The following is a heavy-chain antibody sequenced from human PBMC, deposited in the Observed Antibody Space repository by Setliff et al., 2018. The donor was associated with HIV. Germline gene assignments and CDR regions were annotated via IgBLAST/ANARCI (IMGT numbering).Heavy chain of an antibody. J-gene: IGHJ3*02. CDR2: INQSGGI. V-gene: IGHV4-34*01. D-gene: IGHD5-12*01. Sequence: NPSETLSLTCAVSGGSFSGYYWSWIRQPPGKGLERIGEINQSGGINYNPSLKSRVTISIDTFKNQFSMKLYSVTAADTAVYYCATASGYDLFMGAFDIWGQGTMVTVSS. CDR1: GGSFSGYY. CDR3: ATASGYDLFMGAFDI.